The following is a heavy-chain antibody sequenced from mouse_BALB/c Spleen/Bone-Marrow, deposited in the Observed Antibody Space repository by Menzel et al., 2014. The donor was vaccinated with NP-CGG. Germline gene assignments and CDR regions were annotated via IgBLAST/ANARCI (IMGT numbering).Heavy chain of an antibody. CDR2: IRNKANAYTT. V-gene: IGHV7-3*02. Sequence: DVMLVESGGGLVQPGGSLILSCATSGFTFTGYYMSWVRQPPGKALEWLGFIRNKANAYTTEYSASVKGRFTISRDNSQSILYLQMNILRAEDSATYYCARSLYPRAMDYWGQGTSVTVSS. D-gene: IGHD2-1*01. CDR1: GFTFTGYY. J-gene: IGHJ4*01. CDR3: ARSLYPRAMDY.